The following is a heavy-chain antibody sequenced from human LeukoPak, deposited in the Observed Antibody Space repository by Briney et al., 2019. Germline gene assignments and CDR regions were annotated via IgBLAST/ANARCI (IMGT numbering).Heavy chain of an antibody. CDR2: ISYDGSNK. V-gene: IGHV3-30*04. D-gene: IGHD4-17*01. CDR1: GFTFSSYA. CDR3: ARDSVTTSFYFDY. Sequence: GGSLRLSCAASGFTFSSYAMHWVRQAPGKGLEWVAVISYDGSNKYYADSVKGRSTISRDNSKNTLYLQMNSLRAEDTAVYYCARDSVTTSFYFDYWGQGTLVTVSS. J-gene: IGHJ4*02.